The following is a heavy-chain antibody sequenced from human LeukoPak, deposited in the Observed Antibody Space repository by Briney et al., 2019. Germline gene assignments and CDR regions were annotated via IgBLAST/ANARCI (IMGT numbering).Heavy chain of an antibody. V-gene: IGHV1-46*01. CDR1: GYTFTIYY. J-gene: IGHJ4*01. CDR3: ARARIFDY. D-gene: IGHD2-15*01. CDR2: INPSGGST. Sequence: ASVKVSCKASGYTFTIYYIHWVRQAPGQGLEWMGIINPSGGSTSYAQKFQGRVTMTRDTSTSTIYMDLSSLRSEDTAVYYCARARIFDYWGQGTLVTVPS.